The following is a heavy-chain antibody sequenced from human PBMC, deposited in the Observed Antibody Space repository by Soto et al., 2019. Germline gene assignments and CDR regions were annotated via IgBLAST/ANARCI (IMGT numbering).Heavy chain of an antibody. V-gene: IGHV1-8*01. Sequence: ASVKVSCKASGYTFTSYDINWVRQATGQGLEWMGWMNPNSGNTGYAQKFQGRVTMTRNTSISTAYMELSSLRSEDTAVYYCARGLDYYGSGSSAFRYWGQGTLVTVSS. D-gene: IGHD3-10*01. CDR3: ARGLDYYGSGSSAFRY. CDR1: GYTFTSYD. CDR2: MNPNSGNT. J-gene: IGHJ4*02.